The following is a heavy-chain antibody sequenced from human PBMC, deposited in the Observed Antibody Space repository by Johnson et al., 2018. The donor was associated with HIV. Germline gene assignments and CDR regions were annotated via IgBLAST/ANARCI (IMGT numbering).Heavy chain of an antibody. J-gene: IGHJ3*02. CDR2: ISYDGSNK. V-gene: IGHV3-30*04. CDR3: ARDFRAAAGNDTFDI. Sequence: QVQLVESGGGLVKPGGSLRLSCAASGFTFSNYAMHWVRQAPGKGLEWVAVISYDGSNKYYADSVKGRFTISRDNSKNTLYLQMNSLRAEDTAVYYCARDFRAAAGNDTFDIWGQGTMVSVSS. CDR1: GFTFSNYA. D-gene: IGHD6-13*01.